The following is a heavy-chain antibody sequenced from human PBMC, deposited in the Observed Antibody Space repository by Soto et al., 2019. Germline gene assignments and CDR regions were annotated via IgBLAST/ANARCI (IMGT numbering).Heavy chain of an antibody. V-gene: IGHV3-21*01. CDR1: GFTFSSYS. CDR3: ARDIRPRFSIAAAGTLGMDV. J-gene: IGHJ6*02. CDR2: ISSSSSYI. D-gene: IGHD6-13*01. Sequence: EVQLVESGGGLVKPGGSLRLSCAASGFTFSSYSMNWVRQAPGKGLEWVSSISSSSSYIYYADSVKGRFTISRDNAKNSLYLQMNSLRAEDTAVYYCARDIRPRFSIAAAGTLGMDVWGQGTTVTVSS.